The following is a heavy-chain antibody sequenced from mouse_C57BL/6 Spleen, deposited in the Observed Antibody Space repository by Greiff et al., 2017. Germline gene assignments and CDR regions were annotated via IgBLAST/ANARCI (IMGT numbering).Heavy chain of an antibody. CDR1: GYTFTSYW. CDR2: IDPSDSET. CDR3: ARNLYDYERPYAMDY. D-gene: IGHD2-4*01. J-gene: IGHJ4*01. Sequence: QVQLQQPGAELVRPGSSVKLSCKASGYTFTSYWMHWVKQRPIQGLEWIGNIDPSDSETHYNQNFKDKATLTVDKSSSTAYMQLSSLTSEDSAVYYCARNLYDYERPYAMDYWGQGTSVTVSS. V-gene: IGHV1-52*01.